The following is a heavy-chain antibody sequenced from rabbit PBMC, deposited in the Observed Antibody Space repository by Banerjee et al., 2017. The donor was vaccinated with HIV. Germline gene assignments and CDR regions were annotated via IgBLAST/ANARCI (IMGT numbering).Heavy chain of an antibody. V-gene: IGHV1S7*01. Sequence: ELEESGGGLVQPGGSLKLSCTASGFTLSSYYMNWVRQAPGKGLEWIGYIDPVFGITYYANWVSGRFSISRENAQNTVFLQMTSLTAADTATYFCARDGAGGTYFALWGQGTLVTVS. J-gene: IGHJ3*01. D-gene: IGHD8-1*01. CDR3: ARDGAGGTYFAL. CDR1: GFTLSSYY. CDR2: IDPVFGIT.